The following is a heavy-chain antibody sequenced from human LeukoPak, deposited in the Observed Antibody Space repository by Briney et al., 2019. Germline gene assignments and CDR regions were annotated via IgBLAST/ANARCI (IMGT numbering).Heavy chain of an antibody. CDR3: ARTKAGDYGDFFFDY. V-gene: IGHV4-30-2*01. J-gene: IGHJ4*02. CDR2: IYHSGST. Sequence: PSQTLSLTCTVSGGSISSGGYYWSWIRQPPGKGLEWIGYIYHSGSTYYNPSLKSRVTISVDRSKNQFSLKLSSVTAADTAVYYCARTKAGDYGDFFFDYWGQGTLVTVSS. D-gene: IGHD4-17*01. CDR1: GGSISSGGYY.